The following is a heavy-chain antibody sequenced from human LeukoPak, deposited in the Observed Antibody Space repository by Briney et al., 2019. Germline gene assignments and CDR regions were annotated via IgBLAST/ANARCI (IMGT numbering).Heavy chain of an antibody. Sequence: GGSLRLSCAASGFTVSSNYMSWVRQAPGKGLEWVSSISSSSSYIYYADSVKGRFTISRDNAKNSLYLQMNSLRAEDTAVYYCASARNLYCSSTSCYMGKDYWGQGTLVTVSS. D-gene: IGHD2-2*02. CDR2: ISSSSSYI. CDR1: GFTVSSNY. V-gene: IGHV3-21*01. CDR3: ASARNLYCSSTSCYMGKDY. J-gene: IGHJ4*02.